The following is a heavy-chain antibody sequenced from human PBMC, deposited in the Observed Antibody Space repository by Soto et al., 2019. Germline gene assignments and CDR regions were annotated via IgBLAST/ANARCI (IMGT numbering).Heavy chain of an antibody. CDR1: GYTFTSYG. CDR2: ISAYNGDT. J-gene: IGHJ6*03. CDR3: ARDTGSSGWGPLYYYYYMDV. Sequence: GASVKVSCKASGYTFTSYGINWVRQAPGQGLEWMGWISAYNGDTNYAQKLQGRVTMTTDTSTSTAYMELRSLRSDDTAVYYCARDTGSSGWGPLYYYYYMDVWGKGTTVTVS. D-gene: IGHD6-19*01. V-gene: IGHV1-18*01.